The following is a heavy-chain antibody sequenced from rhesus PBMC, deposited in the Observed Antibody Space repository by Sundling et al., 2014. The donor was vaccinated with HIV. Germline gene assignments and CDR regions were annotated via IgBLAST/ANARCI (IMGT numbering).Heavy chain of an antibody. D-gene: IGHD3-3*01. CDR2: ISESGGTT. CDR1: GFTFSSYV. J-gene: IGHJ6*01. V-gene: IGHV3-100*01. Sequence: EVQLVESGGGLVKPGGSLRLSCVASGFTFSSYVMHWVRQAPGKGLEWVSVISESGGTTYYADSVKGRFTISRDNAKNSLFLQMNSLRAEDTAVYYCTRDLPTYYNIWTAYWPVYGLDSWGQGVVVTVSS. CDR3: TRDLPTYYNIWTAYWPVYGLDS.